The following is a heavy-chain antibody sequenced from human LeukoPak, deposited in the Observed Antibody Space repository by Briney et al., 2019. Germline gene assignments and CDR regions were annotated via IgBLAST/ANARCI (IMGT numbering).Heavy chain of an antibody. D-gene: IGHD3-3*01. CDR2: INPNSGGT. J-gene: IGHJ5*02. CDR1: GYTFTGYY. CDR3: ARDLIMEGLFPA. V-gene: IGHV1-2*02. Sequence: ASVKDSCKASGYTFTGYYMHWVRQAPGQGLEWMGWINPNSGGTNYAQKFQGRVTMTRDTSISTAYMELSRLRSDDTAVYYCARDLIMEGLFPAWGQGTLVTVSS.